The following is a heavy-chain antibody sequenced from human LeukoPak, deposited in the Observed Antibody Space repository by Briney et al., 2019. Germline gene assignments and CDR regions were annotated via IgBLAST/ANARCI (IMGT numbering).Heavy chain of an antibody. J-gene: IGHJ4*02. V-gene: IGHV4-39*01. CDR1: GGSISSSSYY. D-gene: IGHD3-16*01. CDR3: GRRRGGVKSGYFGY. Sequence: SETLSLTCTVSGGSISSSSYYWGWIRQSPGKGLEWIGSIFYSGSTYSNPSLKSRVTISVDTSKNQFSLKLSSVTAADTAVYFCGRRRGGVKSGYFGYWGQGTLVTVSS. CDR2: IFYSGST.